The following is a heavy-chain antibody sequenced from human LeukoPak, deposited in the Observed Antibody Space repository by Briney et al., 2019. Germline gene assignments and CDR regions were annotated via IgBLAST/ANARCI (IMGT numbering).Heavy chain of an antibody. Sequence: GGSLRLSCAASGFTFSGYAMNWVRLSAGKGLEWVSAITDNGNTTYYADSVQGRFTISRDNSKNTLYLQMNGLGVEDTAVYYCATLRLSDHFDYWGQGTLVTVSS. J-gene: IGHJ4*02. CDR2: ITDNGNTT. V-gene: IGHV3-23*05. CDR1: GFTFSGYA. CDR3: ATLRLSDHFDY. D-gene: IGHD2-15*01.